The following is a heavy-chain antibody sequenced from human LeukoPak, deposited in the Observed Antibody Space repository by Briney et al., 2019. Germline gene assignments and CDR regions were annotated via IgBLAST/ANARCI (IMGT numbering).Heavy chain of an antibody. V-gene: IGHV3-73*01. CDR2: IRSKANSYAT. D-gene: IGHD5-24*01. Sequence: SGGSLRLSCAASGFTFSSYAMHWVRQASGKGLEWVGLIRSKANSYATVYGASVKGRFTVSRDDSKNTAYLQMNSLKIEDTAVYYCTSRDSPWGQGTQVTVSS. CDR3: TSRDSP. CDR1: GFTFSSYA. J-gene: IGHJ5*02.